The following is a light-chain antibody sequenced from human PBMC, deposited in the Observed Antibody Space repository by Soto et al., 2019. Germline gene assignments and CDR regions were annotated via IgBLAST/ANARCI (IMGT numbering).Light chain of an antibody. V-gene: IGKV3-20*01. J-gene: IGKJ1*01. CDR1: ESVSTQ. CDR3: QQYGSSGT. CDR2: GAS. Sequence: EIVLTQSPATLSSSPGERAILSCRASESVSTQLVWYQQKPGQAPRLLIYGASNRATGIPDRFSGSGSGTDFTLTISRLEPEDFAVYYCQQYGSSGTFGQGTKVDIK.